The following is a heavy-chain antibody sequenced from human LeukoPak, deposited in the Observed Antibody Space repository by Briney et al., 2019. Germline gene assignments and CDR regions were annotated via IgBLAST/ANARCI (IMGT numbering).Heavy chain of an antibody. V-gene: IGHV3-48*03. D-gene: IGHD6-19*01. CDR3: ARSRQWLVGGSDAFDI. J-gene: IGHJ3*02. CDR2: ISSSGSTI. Sequence: PGGSLRLSCAASGFTFSSYEMNWVRQAPGKGLEWVSYISSSGSTIYYADSVKGRFTISRDNAKNSLYLQMNSLRAEDTAVYYCARSRQWLVGGSDAFDIWGQGTMVTVSS. CDR1: GFTFSSYE.